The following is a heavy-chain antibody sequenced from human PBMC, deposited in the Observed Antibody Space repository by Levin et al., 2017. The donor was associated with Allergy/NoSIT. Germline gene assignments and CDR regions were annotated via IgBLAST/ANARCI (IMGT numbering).Heavy chain of an antibody. CDR3: ARGGYISSWYEYYFDY. J-gene: IGHJ4*02. Sequence: TSETLSLTCTVSGGSISSYYWSWIRQPPGKGLEWIGYIYYSGSTNYNPSLKSRVTISVDTSKNQFSLKLSSVTAADTAVYYCARGGYISSWYEYYFDYWGQGTLVTVSS. CDR1: GGSISSYY. V-gene: IGHV4-59*01. D-gene: IGHD6-13*01. CDR2: IYYSGST.